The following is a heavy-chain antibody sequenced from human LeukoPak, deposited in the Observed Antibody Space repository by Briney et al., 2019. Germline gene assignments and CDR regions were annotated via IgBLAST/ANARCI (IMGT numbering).Heavy chain of an antibody. J-gene: IGHJ5*02. CDR2: IYYSGST. Sequence: SQTLSLTCTVSGGSISSGGYYWSWIRQHPGKGLEWIGYIYYSGSTYYNPSLKSRVTISVDTSKNQFSLKLSSVTAADTAVYYCARGGVVVPAAMRWFDPRGQGTLVTVSS. V-gene: IGHV4-31*03. CDR3: ARGGVVVPAAMRWFDP. D-gene: IGHD2-2*01. CDR1: GGSISSGGYY.